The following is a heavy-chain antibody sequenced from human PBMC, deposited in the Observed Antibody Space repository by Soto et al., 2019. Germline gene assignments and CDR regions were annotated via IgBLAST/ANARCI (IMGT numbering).Heavy chain of an antibody. CDR2: TYYRSKWYN. V-gene: IGHV6-1*01. CDR1: GDSVSSNSAA. CDR3: TRDAIPPSVAGYYYYGMDV. J-gene: IGHJ6*02. Sequence: SQTLSLTCAISGDSVSSNSAAWNWIRQSPSRGLEWLGRTYYRSKWYNDYAVSVKSRITINPDTSKNQFSLQMNSLKTEDTAVYYCTRDAIPPSVAGYYYYGMDVWGQGTTVTVSS. D-gene: IGHD6-19*01.